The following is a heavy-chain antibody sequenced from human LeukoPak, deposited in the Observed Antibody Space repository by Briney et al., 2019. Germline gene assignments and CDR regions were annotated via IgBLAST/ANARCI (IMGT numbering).Heavy chain of an antibody. Sequence: GGSLRLSCVVSEFTFSSYAMSWVRQAPGKGLEWVSAISGSGGNTYYADSVKGRFTISRDNAKNSLYLQMNSLRAEDTALYYCAKDTSMVRGYGMDVWGQGTTVTVSS. J-gene: IGHJ6*02. CDR1: EFTFSSYA. D-gene: IGHD3-10*01. CDR3: AKDTSMVRGYGMDV. CDR2: ISGSGGNT. V-gene: IGHV3-23*01.